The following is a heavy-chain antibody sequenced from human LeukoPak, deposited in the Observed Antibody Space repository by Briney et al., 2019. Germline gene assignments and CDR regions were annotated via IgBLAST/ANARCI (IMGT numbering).Heavy chain of an antibody. CDR3: AKDRDYGDYPSAYYYYMDV. D-gene: IGHD4-17*01. J-gene: IGHJ6*03. Sequence: GGSLRLSCAASGFTFSTYGIHWVRQAPGKGLEWVAFIRYDGTNKWYANSVKGRFTISRDNSKNMLYLQMNSLRAEDTAVYHCAKDRDYGDYPSAYYYYMDVWGKGTTVTVSS. V-gene: IGHV3-30*02. CDR2: IRYDGTNK. CDR1: GFTFSTYG.